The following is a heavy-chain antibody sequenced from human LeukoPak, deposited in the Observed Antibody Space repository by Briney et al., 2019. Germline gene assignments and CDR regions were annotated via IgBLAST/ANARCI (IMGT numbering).Heavy chain of an antibody. D-gene: IGHD1/OR15-1a*01. J-gene: IGHJ2*01. CDR3: ARESTKGPYLYWYFDL. CDR1: GFTFSSYS. CDR2: ISSSSSYI. Sequence: GGPLRLSCAASGFTFSSYSMNWVRQAPEKGPEWVSSISSSSSYIYYGDSMKGRFTISRDNAKNSLYLQMNSLRAEDTAVYYCARESTKGPYLYWYFDLWGRGTLVTVSS. V-gene: IGHV3-21*06.